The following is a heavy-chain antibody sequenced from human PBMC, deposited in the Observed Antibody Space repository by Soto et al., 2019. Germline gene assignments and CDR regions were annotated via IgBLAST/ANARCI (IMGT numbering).Heavy chain of an antibody. CDR2: IGSSTK. D-gene: IGHD3-22*01. CDR1: GFTFSNYS. V-gene: IGHV3-48*01. CDR3: ARDQLYYNDISGRPLNAFDV. J-gene: IGHJ3*01. Sequence: GGSLRLFCAASGFTFSNYSMNWVRQAPGKGLEWVSYIGSSTKYYADSVKGRFTISRDNAKNSLYLQMNSLRAEDTAVYYCARDQLYYNDISGRPLNAFDVWGQGTMVTVSS.